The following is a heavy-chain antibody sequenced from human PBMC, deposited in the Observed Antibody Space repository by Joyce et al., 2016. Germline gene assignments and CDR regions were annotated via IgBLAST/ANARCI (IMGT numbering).Heavy chain of an antibody. CDR3: ARWGYSSSGYPPLYAFDV. J-gene: IGHJ6*02. V-gene: IGHV1-2*04. D-gene: IGHD2-2*01. CDR1: GYKFTDYY. Sequence: QVQLAQSGPEVKKPGASVRVSCETSGYKFTDYYIHWLRQAPGQGPEWMGWINPASGATKYAQTFEGWVTVTREASITYMEWSRLKSGDTAVYYCARWGYSSSGYPPLYAFDVWGQGTTVIVSS. CDR2: INPASGAT.